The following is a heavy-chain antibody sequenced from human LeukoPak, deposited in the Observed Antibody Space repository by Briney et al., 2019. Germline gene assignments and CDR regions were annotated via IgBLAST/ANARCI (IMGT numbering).Heavy chain of an antibody. D-gene: IGHD2-21*02. CDR1: NYTFTSYG. Sequence: ASVKVSCKASNYTFTSYGISWVRQAPGQGLEWMGWISAYNGNTNYAQKLQGGVTMSTDTSTSTAYMELRSLRSDDTAIYYCASELRHQDYWGQGTLVTVSS. CDR3: ASELRHQDY. V-gene: IGHV1-18*01. J-gene: IGHJ4*02. CDR2: ISAYNGNT.